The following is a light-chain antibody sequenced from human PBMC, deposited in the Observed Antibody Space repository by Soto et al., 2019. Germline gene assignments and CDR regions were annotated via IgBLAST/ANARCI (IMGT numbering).Light chain of an antibody. Sequence: DIQMTQSPSTLSASVGDRVTITCRASQSINRRLAWYQQKPGKATKLPIYKASTLESGVPSRFSGGGLGTEFSLNITSLQPDDFATYYCQQYSTYPYIFGQGTKVDIK. V-gene: IGKV1-5*03. J-gene: IGKJ2*01. CDR2: KAS. CDR1: QSINRR. CDR3: QQYSTYPYI.